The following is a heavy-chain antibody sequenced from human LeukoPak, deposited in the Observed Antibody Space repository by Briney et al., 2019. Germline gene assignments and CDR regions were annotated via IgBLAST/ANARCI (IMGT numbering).Heavy chain of an antibody. D-gene: IGHD2-21*01. Sequence: ASVKVSCKASGYTFTSYYMHWLRQAPGQGLEWMGIIDPSGGSSTYAQKFQGRVTMTRDTSTSTVYVELSSLRSEDTAVYYCARDGESVTYYYFMDVWGKGTTVTISS. J-gene: IGHJ6*03. CDR1: GYTFTSYY. CDR3: ARDGESVTYYYFMDV. V-gene: IGHV1-46*01. CDR2: IDPSGGSS.